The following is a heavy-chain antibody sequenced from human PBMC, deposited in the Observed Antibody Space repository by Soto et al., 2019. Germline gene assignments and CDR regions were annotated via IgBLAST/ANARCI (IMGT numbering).Heavy chain of an antibody. D-gene: IGHD2-21*02. CDR1: GFTFSPYT. Sequence: QVQLVESGGGVVQPGTSLGLSCAVSGFTFSPYTMHWVRQAPGKGLEWVAVISYDGTGKYYAYSVKGRFTISRDNSKNTLYLQMNSLRPEDTSVYYCARGGGFCGGDCYKGGVDYWGQGTLVTVSS. CDR2: ISYDGTGK. V-gene: IGHV3-30*04. CDR3: ARGGGFCGGDCYKGGVDY. J-gene: IGHJ4*02.